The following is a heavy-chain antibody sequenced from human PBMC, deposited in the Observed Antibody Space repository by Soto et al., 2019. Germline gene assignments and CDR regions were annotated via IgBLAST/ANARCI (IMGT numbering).Heavy chain of an antibody. CDR3: AREGYSYEGMDV. J-gene: IGHJ6*02. Sequence: QVQLVQSGAEEKKPGASVKVSCKASGYTFTSYAMHWVRQAPGQRLEWMGWINAANGNTKYSQKFQGRVTIPRDTSASKDYMELSSLRSEDTAVYYCAREGYSYEGMDVWGQGTTVTVSS. D-gene: IGHD5-18*01. CDR2: INAANGNT. CDR1: GYTFTSYA. V-gene: IGHV1-3*05.